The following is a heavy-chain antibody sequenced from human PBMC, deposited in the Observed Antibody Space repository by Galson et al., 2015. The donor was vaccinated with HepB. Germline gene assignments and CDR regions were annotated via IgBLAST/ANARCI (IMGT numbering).Heavy chain of an antibody. CDR3: AHGRANAFDV. V-gene: IGHV6-1*01. D-gene: IGHD1-26*01. J-gene: IGHJ3*01. Sequence: AISGDSVSRNGAAWNWIRQSPSRGLEWLGRTYYRPKWYYDYAVSVKSRIAINPDTSKNQFSLQLNSVTPEDTAMYYCAHGRANAFDVWGQGTMVTVSS. CDR2: TYYRPKWYY. CDR1: GDSVSRNGAA.